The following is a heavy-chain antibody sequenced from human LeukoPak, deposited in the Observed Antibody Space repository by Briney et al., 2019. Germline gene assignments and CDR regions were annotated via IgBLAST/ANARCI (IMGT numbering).Heavy chain of an antibody. D-gene: IGHD5-12*01. CDR2: MNPNSGNT. CDR3: ARGGYSGFYIRHYDY. J-gene: IGHJ4*02. Sequence: GASVKVSCKASGYTFTSYDINWVRQATRQGLEWMGWMNPNSGNTGYAKKLQGRVTMTRNTSISTAYMELSSQRSEDTAVYYCARGGYSGFYIRHYDYWGQGTLVTVSS. V-gene: IGHV1-8*01. CDR1: GYTFTSYD.